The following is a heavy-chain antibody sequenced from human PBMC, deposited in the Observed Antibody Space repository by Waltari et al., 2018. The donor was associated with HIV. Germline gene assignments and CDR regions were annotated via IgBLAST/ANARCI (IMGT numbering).Heavy chain of an antibody. CDR1: GYSISSGYY. Sequence: QVQIQQWGTGLLKPSGTLSLTCAVSGYSISSGYYWGWIRQPPGKGLEWIGSIYHSGNTYYNPSLKSRVTISVDTSKNQFSLKLSSVTAADTAVYYCARGPGVQNTEIDYWGQGTLVTVSS. V-gene: IGHV4-38-2*01. CDR2: IYHSGNT. J-gene: IGHJ4*02. D-gene: IGHD5-18*01. CDR3: ARGPGVQNTEIDY.